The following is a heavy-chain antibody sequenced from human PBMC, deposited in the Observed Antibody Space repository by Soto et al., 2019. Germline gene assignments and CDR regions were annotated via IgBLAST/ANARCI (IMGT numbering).Heavy chain of an antibody. CDR3: ARGQIKSAFGVVRNFDY. CDR2: IYHSGST. V-gene: IGHV4-30-2*01. D-gene: IGHD3-3*01. J-gene: IGHJ4*02. CDR1: GGSISSGGYS. Sequence: SETLSLTCAVSGGSISSGGYSWSWIRQPPGKGLEWIGYIYHSGSTYYNPSLKSRVTISVDRSKNQFSLKLSSVTAADTAVYYCARGQIKSAFGVVRNFDYWGQGTLVTVSS.